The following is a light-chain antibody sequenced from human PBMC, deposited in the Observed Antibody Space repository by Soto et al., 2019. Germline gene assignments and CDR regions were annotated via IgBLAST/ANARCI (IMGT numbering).Light chain of an antibody. V-gene: IGLV2-8*01. CDR2: EVS. Sequence: QSVLTQPPSASGSHGQSVTISCTGTSSDVGGYNYVSWYQQHPGKAPKLMIYEVSKRPSGVPDRFSGSKSGNTASLTLSGLQAEDEADYDCSSYAGSNNFVVFGGGTKLTVL. J-gene: IGLJ2*01. CDR3: SSYAGSNNFVV. CDR1: SSDVGGYNY.